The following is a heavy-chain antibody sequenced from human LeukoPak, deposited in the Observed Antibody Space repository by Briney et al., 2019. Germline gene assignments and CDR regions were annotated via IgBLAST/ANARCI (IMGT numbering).Heavy chain of an antibody. J-gene: IGHJ4*02. D-gene: IGHD3-16*01. Sequence: GSLRLSCAASGFTFSTYTMHWVRQVPGKGLEWVGAISYDGTNAYYADSVKDRFAISRDNSKNTLFLQMNTLRPEDTAVYYCARDQVGDWGQGTLVTVSS. CDR3: ARDQVGD. V-gene: IGHV3-30*09. CDR1: GFTFSTYT. CDR2: ISYDGTNA.